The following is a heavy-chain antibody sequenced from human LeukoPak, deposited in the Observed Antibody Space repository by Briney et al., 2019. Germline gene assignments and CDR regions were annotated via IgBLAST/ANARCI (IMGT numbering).Heavy chain of an antibody. J-gene: IGHJ4*02. CDR2: ISSGSSAI. CDR1: GFTFTTYS. D-gene: IGHD3-22*01. CDR3: AREFTPDSSGYYRYYFDY. V-gene: IGHV3-21*01. Sequence: GGSLRLSCEASGFTFTTYSMTWVRQAPGKGLEWVSIISSGSSAIFSADALKGRFTISRDDAKNLLYLDMNSLRAEDTAVYYCAREFTPDSSGYYRYYFDYWGQGTLVTVSS.